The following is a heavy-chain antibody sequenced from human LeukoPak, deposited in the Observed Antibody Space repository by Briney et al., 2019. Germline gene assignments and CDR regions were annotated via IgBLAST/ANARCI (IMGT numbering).Heavy chain of an antibody. J-gene: IGHJ5*02. Sequence: ASVKVSCKASGYTFTSYYMHWVRQAPGQGLEWMGIINPSGGSTSYAQKLQGRVTMTRDTSTSTVYMELSSLRSEDTAVYYCARSRRRYDPFDPWGQGTLVTVSS. D-gene: IGHD2-2*01. CDR1: GYTFTSYY. V-gene: IGHV1-46*01. CDR3: ARSRRRYDPFDP. CDR2: INPSGGST.